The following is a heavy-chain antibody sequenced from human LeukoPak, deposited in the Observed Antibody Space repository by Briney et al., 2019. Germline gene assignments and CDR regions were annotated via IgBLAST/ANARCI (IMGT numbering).Heavy chain of an antibody. V-gene: IGHV3-30-3*01. J-gene: IGHJ4*02. D-gene: IGHD1-1*01. CDR3: AREKAVQLKFSLDY. CDR2: ISYDGSNK. CDR1: GFTFSSYA. Sequence: GGSLRLSCAASGFTFSSYAMHWVRQAPGKGLEWVAVISYDGSNKYYADSVKGRFTISRDNSKNTLYLQMNSLRAEDTAVCYCAREKAVQLKFSLDYWGQGTLVTVSS.